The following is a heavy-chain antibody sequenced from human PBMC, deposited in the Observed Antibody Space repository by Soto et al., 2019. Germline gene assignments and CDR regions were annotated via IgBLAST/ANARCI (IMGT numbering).Heavy chain of an antibody. CDR3: ARGRPRGVISNPSDY. Sequence: PSETLFLTCAVYGGSFSGYYWSWIRQPPGKGLEWIGEINHSGSTNYNPSLKSRVTISVDTSKNQFSLKLSSVTAADTAVYYCARGRPRGVISNPSDYWGQGTLVTVSS. CDR1: GGSFSGYY. J-gene: IGHJ4*02. V-gene: IGHV4-34*01. D-gene: IGHD3-10*01. CDR2: INHSGST.